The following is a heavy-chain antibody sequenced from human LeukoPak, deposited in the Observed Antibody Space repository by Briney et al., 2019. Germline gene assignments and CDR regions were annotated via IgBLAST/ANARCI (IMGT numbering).Heavy chain of an antibody. D-gene: IGHD3-9*01. CDR3: ARVILTGRYYYYYYMDV. V-gene: IGHV1-69*06. J-gene: IGHJ6*03. Sequence: SVKVSCKASGGTFSSYAISWVRQAPGQGLEWMGGIIPIFGTANYAQKFQGRVTITADKSTSTGYMELSSLRSEDTAVYYCARVILTGRYYYYYYMDVWGKGTTVTVSS. CDR1: GGTFSSYA. CDR2: IIPIFGTA.